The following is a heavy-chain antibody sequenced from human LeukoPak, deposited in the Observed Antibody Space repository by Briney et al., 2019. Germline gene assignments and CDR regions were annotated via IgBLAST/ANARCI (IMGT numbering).Heavy chain of an antibody. J-gene: IGHJ6*02. CDR2: IIPIFGTA. CDR1: GGTSSSYA. Sequence: SVKVSCKASGGTSSSYASSWVRQAPGQGLEWMGGIIPIFGTANYAQKFQGRVTITADESTSTAYMELSSLRSEDTAVYYCASPEEVRGVHSYGMDVWGQGTTVTVSS. CDR3: ASPEEVRGVHSYGMDV. V-gene: IGHV1-69*13. D-gene: IGHD3-10*01.